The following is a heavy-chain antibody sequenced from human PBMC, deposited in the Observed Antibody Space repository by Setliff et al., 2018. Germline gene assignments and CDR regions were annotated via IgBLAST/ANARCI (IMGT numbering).Heavy chain of an antibody. CDR1: GGTFSSYA. D-gene: IGHD1-26*01. Sequence: SVKVSCKASGGTFSSYAISWVRQAPGQGLEWMGRIIPIFGTANYAQKFQGRVTMTRNTSISTAYMELSSLRSEDTAVYYCATSYSGSYYGYWGQGTLVTAPQ. CDR3: ATSYSGSYYGY. CDR2: IIPIFGTA. J-gene: IGHJ4*02. V-gene: IGHV1-69*05.